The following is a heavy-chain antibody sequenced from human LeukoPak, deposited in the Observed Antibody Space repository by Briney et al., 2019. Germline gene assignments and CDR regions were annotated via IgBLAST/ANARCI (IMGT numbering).Heavy chain of an antibody. V-gene: IGHV1-2*02. CDR1: GYTFTGYY. Sequence: ASVKVSCKASGYTFTGYYIHWVRPAPAQGLEWMGWINPNSADTNYAQKFQGRVTMTRDTSISTAYMELSSLRSDDTAVYYCGRFFSYGQTYYLDYWGQGTLVTVSS. CDR3: GRFFSYGQTYYLDY. D-gene: IGHD5-18*01. J-gene: IGHJ4*02. CDR2: INPNSADT.